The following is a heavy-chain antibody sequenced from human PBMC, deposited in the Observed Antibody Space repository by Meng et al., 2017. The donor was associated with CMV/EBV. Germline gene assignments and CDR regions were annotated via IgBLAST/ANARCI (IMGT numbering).Heavy chain of an antibody. J-gene: IGHJ4*02. CDR2: ISADNQNT. V-gene: IGHV1-18*04. Sequence: ASVKVSCKASGYTFTSYYMHWVRQAPGQGLEWMGWISADNQNTNLMQKFQGRITLTTDTSTSTAYMELRSLRSDDTAVYYCARGGDYGDFHDPFDYWGQGTLVTVSS. D-gene: IGHD4-17*01. CDR3: ARGGDYGDFHDPFDY. CDR1: GYTFTSYY.